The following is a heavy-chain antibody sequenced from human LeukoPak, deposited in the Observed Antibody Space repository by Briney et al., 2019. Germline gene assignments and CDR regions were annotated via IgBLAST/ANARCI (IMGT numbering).Heavy chain of an antibody. D-gene: IGHD4-23*01. J-gene: IGHJ6*02. CDR3: ARAGGNKKDYYYGMDV. CDR2: IGTAGDT. CDR1: GFTFSSYD. V-gene: IGHV3-13*01. Sequence: TGGSLRLSCAASGFTFSSYDMHWVRQATGKGLEWVSAIGTAGDTYYPGSVKGRFTISRENAKNSLYLQMNSLRDGDTAVYYCARAGGNKKDYYYGMDVWGQGTTVTVSS.